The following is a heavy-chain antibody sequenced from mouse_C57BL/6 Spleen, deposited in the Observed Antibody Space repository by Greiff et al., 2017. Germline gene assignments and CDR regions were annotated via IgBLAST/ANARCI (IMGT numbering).Heavy chain of an antibody. D-gene: IGHD1-1*01. J-gene: IGHJ2*01. CDR3: AFIRGGY. Sequence: VQLQQSGAELARPGASVKLSCKASGYTFTRYGISWVKQSTGQGLEWIGEIYPRSGNTYYNEKFKGKATLTADKSSSTAYMVLRSLTSEGAAVYFCAFIRGGYWGQGTTLTVAS. V-gene: IGHV1-81*01. CDR1: GYTFTRYG. CDR2: IYPRSGNT.